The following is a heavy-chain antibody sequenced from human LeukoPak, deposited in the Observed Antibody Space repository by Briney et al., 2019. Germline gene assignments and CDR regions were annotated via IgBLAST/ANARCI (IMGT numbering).Heavy chain of an antibody. J-gene: IGHJ6*02. V-gene: IGHV3-30*18. D-gene: IGHD2-2*01. CDR1: GSTFSSYG. Sequence: PGGSLRLSCAASGSTFSSYGMHWVRQAPGKGLEWVAVISYDGSNKYYADSVKGRFTISRDNSKNTLYLQMNSLRAEDTAVYYCAKGDCSSTSRPMDVWGQGTTVTVSS. CDR2: ISYDGSNK. CDR3: AKGDCSSTSRPMDV.